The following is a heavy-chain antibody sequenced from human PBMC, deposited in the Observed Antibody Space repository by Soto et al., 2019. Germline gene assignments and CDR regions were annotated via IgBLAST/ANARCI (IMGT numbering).Heavy chain of an antibody. V-gene: IGHV4-34*01. CDR1: GGSFSGYY. J-gene: IGHJ6*03. Sequence: SETLSLTCAVYGGSFSGYYWSWIRQPPGKGLEWIGEINHSGSTNYNPSLKSRVTISVDTSKNQFSLKLSSVTAADTAVYYCARGLRCGSCPHMDVWGKGTTVTVSS. CDR3: ARGLRCGSCPHMDV. CDR2: INHSGST. D-gene: IGHD2-15*01.